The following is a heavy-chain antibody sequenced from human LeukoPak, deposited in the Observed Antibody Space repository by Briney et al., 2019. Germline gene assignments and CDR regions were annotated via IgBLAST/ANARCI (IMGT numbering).Heavy chain of an antibody. CDR1: GFTFSGAW. CDR3: TTVTHFYL. J-gene: IGHJ4*02. Sequence: GGSLRLSCATSGFTFSGAWLRRGRQVPGKGLEWIGRIKSDGATDYAAPVRGRFTISRDVSRATLYLEMNSLKTEDTAIYYCTTVTHFYLGGQGTLVTVSS. D-gene: IGHD2-15*01. CDR2: IKSDGAT. V-gene: IGHV3-15*01.